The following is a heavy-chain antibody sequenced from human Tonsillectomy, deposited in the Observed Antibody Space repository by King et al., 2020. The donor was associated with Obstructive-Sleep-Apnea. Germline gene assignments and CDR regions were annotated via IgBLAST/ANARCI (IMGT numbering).Heavy chain of an antibody. CDR2: ISNSGSTI. V-gene: IGHV3-11*01. J-gene: IGHJ2*01. D-gene: IGHD3-10*01. Sequence: VQLVESGGGLVKPGGSLRLSCAASGFTFSDYYMSWIRQAPGKGLEWVSYISNSGSTIYYADSVKGRFTISRDNAKNSLYLRMNSLRAEDTAVYYCARDRYYYGSENYYNVHWYFVLWGRGTLVTVSS. CDR3: ARDRYYYGSENYYNVHWYFVL. CDR1: GFTFSDYY.